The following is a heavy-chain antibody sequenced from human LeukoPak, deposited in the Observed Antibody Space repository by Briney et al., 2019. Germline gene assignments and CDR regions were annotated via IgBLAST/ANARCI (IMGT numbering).Heavy chain of an antibody. J-gene: IGHJ5*02. CDR3: AKGAGGFRYYSWFDP. D-gene: IGHD2-15*01. Sequence: SETLSLTCTVSGGSISSYYWSWIRQPPGKGLEWIGYIYYSGTTHYNPSLESRVTISVDTSKNQFSLKLASVTAAVTAIYYCAKGAGGFRYYSWFDPWGQGTLVTVSS. CDR2: IYYSGTT. V-gene: IGHV4-59*12. CDR1: GGSISSYY.